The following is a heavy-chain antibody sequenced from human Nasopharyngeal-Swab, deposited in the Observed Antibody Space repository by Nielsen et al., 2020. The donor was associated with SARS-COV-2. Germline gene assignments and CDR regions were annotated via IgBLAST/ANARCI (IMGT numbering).Heavy chain of an antibody. V-gene: IGHV4-34*01. CDR3: ARGHRSISMIVVVIATAHFYFDS. Sequence: SETLSLTCAVYGGSVSGYYWSWIRQPRGKGLEWIGEINHSGTTSYNPSLKSRVTISSDTSKNQFSLKLSSVTAADTAVYYCARGHRSISMIVVVIATAHFYFDSWGRGTLVTVTS. D-gene: IGHD3-22*01. J-gene: IGHJ4*02. CDR2: INHSGTT. CDR1: GGSVSGYY.